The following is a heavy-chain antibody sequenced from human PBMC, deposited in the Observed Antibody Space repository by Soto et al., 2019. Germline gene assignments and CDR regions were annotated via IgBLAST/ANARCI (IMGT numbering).Heavy chain of an antibody. CDR2: IIPIFGTA. CDR1: GGTFSSYA. Sequence: GASVKVSCKASGGTFSSYAISWVRQAPGQGLEWMGGIIPIFGTANYAQKFQGRVTITADKSTSTAYMELSSLRSEDTAVYYCASGDIVVVVAVKAEYFQHWGQGTLVTVSS. CDR3: ASGDIVVVVAVKAEYFQH. V-gene: IGHV1-69*06. J-gene: IGHJ1*01. D-gene: IGHD2-15*01.